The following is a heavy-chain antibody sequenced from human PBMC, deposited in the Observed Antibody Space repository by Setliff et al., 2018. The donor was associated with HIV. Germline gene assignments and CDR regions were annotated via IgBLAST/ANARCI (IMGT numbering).Heavy chain of an antibody. J-gene: IGHJ6*03. Sequence: ASVKVSCKASGYSFSTYGISWVRQAPGQGLEWMGWISVYNGNTNYAQKLQGRVTMTTDTSTDTAYMELRSLRSDDTAVYYCALTGHRLLRGYMDVWGKGTTVTVSS. CDR1: GYSFSTYG. CDR3: ALTGHRLLRGYMDV. V-gene: IGHV1-18*01. CDR2: ISVYNGNT. D-gene: IGHD2-15*01.